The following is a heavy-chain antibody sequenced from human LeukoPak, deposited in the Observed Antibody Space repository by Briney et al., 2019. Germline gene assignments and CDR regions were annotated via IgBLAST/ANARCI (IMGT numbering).Heavy chain of an antibody. V-gene: IGHV4-4*07. Sequence: SETLSLTCTVSGGSISSYYWSWIRQPAGKGLEWIGRIYTSGSTNYNPSLKSRVTMSVDTSKNQFSLKLSSVTAADTAVYYCARGNHYDSSGRFDYWGQGTLVTVSS. J-gene: IGHJ4*02. CDR3: ARGNHYDSSGRFDY. D-gene: IGHD3-22*01. CDR1: GGSISSYY. CDR2: IYTSGST.